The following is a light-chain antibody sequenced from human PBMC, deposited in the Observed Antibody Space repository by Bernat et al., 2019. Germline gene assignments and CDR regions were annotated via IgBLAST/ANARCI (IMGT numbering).Light chain of an antibody. CDR3: QQYGSSPPMYT. CDR1: QNIITY. V-gene: IGKV1-39*01. CDR2: SAS. J-gene: IGKJ2*01. Sequence: DIQMTQSPSSLSASVGDRVTIACRASQNIITYVNWYQQKPGNAPKLLISSASSLQDGVPSRFSGSGSGTDFTLTISRLEPEDFAVYYCQQYGSSPPMYTFGQGTKLEIK.